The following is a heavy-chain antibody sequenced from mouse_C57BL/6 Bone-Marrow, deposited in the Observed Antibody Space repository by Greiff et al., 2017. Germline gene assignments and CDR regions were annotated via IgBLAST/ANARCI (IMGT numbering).Heavy chain of an antibody. Sequence: ESGPGLVKPSQSLSLTCSVTGYSITSGYYWNWIRQFPGNKLEWMGYISYDGSNNYNPSLKNRISITRDTSKNQFFLKLNSVTTEDTATYYCARVITTVVATGNFDYWGQGTTLTVSS. D-gene: IGHD1-1*01. CDR3: ARVITTVVATGNFDY. CDR1: GYSITSGYY. CDR2: ISYDGSN. J-gene: IGHJ2*01. V-gene: IGHV3-6*01.